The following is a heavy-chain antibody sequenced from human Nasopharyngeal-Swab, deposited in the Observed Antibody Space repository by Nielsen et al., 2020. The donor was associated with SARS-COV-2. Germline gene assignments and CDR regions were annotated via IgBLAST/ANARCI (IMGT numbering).Heavy chain of an antibody. CDR2: IYTSGST. CDR3: ARDSASWYEEGFDC. D-gene: IGHD6-13*01. CDR1: GGSISSGSYY. V-gene: IGHV4-61*02. J-gene: IGHJ4*02. Sequence: SETLSLTCTVSGGSISSGSYYWSWIRQPAGKGLEWIGRIYTSGSTNYNPSLKSQVTISVDTSKNQFSLKLSSVTAADTAVYYCARDSASWYEEGFDCWGQGTLVTVSS.